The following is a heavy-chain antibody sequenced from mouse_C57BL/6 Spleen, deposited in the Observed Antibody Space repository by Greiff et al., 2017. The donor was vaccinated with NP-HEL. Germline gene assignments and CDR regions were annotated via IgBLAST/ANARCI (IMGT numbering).Heavy chain of an antibody. CDR2: ISDGGSYT. D-gene: IGHD1-1*01. CDR3: ARAHYGSSYRHYFDY. V-gene: IGHV5-4*03. CDR1: GFTFSSYA. J-gene: IGHJ2*01. Sequence: EVKVEESGGGLVKPGGSLKLSCAASGFTFSSYAMSWVRQTPEKRLEWVATISDGGSYTYYPDNVKGRFTISRDNAKNNLYLQMSHLKSEDTAMYYCARAHYGSSYRHYFDYWGQGTTLTVSS.